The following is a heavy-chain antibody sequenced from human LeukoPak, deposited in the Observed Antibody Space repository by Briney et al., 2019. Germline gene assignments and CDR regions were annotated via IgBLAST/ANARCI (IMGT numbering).Heavy chain of an antibody. CDR3: ARMLVVVAAVGAY. Sequence: GGSLRLSCAVSGFTFSNYAMTWVRQAPGKGLEWVSSIGGSGGSPHYADSVKGRFTISRDNSKNTLYLQMNSLRAEDTAVYYCARMLVVVAAVGAYWGQGTLVTVSS. J-gene: IGHJ4*02. D-gene: IGHD2-15*01. CDR2: IGGSGGSP. CDR1: GFTFSNYA. V-gene: IGHV3-23*01.